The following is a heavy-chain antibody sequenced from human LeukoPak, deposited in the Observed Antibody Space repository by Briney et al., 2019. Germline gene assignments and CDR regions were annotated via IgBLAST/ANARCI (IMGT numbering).Heavy chain of an antibody. J-gene: IGHJ4*02. V-gene: IGHV1-8*03. CDR1: GYTFTSYD. D-gene: IGHD6-6*01. Sequence: ASVKVSCKASGYTFTSYDINWVRQATGQGLEWMGWMNPNSGNTGYAQQFQGRVTITRNTSISTAYMELRSLRSEDTAVYYCARGCGSSSACGYWGQGTLVTVSS. CDR2: MNPNSGNT. CDR3: ARGCGSSSACGY.